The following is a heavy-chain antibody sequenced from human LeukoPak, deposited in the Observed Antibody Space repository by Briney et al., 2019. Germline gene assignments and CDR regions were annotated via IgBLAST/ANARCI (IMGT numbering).Heavy chain of an antibody. CDR2: INPNNGVT. V-gene: IGHV1-2*02. CDR1: GYIFTAHY. D-gene: IGHD4-17*01. Sequence: ASVKVSCKASGYIFTAHYIHWVRQAPGQGLEWMGWINPNNGVTNYAQKFQGRVTMTRDTPITTAYMELSSLRSGDTAVYYCVRIYYGPDYWGQGTLVTVSS. J-gene: IGHJ4*02. CDR3: VRIYYGPDY.